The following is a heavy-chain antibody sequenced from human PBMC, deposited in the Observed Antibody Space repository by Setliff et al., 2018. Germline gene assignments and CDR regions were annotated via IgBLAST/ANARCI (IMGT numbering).Heavy chain of an antibody. Sequence: PSETLSLTCSVSGDSIGRGGYYWSWIRQQPGKGLEWIASIYYSGSTYYNPSLKSRLRVSMDSSKNQFYLDLSSVTAADTAVYYCARDRRGGYGAINRFDPWGQGTLVTVSS. CDR3: ARDRRGGYGAINRFDP. D-gene: IGHD3-16*01. V-gene: IGHV4-31*03. CDR1: GDSIGRGGYY. J-gene: IGHJ5*02. CDR2: IYYSGST.